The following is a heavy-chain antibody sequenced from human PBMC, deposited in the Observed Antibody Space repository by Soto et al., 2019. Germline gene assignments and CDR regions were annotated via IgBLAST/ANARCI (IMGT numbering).Heavy chain of an antibody. CDR2: IKQDGSEN. V-gene: IGHV3-7*03. D-gene: IGHD2-21*02. Sequence: GGSLRLSCVASGFTFNRDWMSWVRQAPGKGLEWVANIKQDGSENNYVDSVKGRFTISRDNAKNSLYLQMNNLRADDTAIYYCVKRSLTDTYYFDYWGQGTLVTVSS. J-gene: IGHJ4*02. CDR1: GFTFNRDW. CDR3: VKRSLTDTYYFDY.